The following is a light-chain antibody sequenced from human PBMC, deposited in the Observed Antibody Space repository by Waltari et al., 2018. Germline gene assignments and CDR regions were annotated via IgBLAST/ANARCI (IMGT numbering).Light chain of an antibody. CDR1: QTISTN. CDR3: QQSYSAPPS. J-gene: IGKJ4*01. CDR2: AAT. V-gene: IGKV1-39*01. Sequence: DIQMTQSPSSLSASLGDRVTITCRASQTISTNLNWYQHRPGKVPKLLIYAATFLQSGVPSRFSGSGSGTDFTLTIRSLQPEDFVFYFCQQSYSAPPSFGGGTKVEI.